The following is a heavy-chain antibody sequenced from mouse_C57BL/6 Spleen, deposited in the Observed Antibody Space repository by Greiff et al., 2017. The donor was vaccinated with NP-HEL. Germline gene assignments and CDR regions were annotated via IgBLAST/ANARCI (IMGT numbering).Heavy chain of an antibody. D-gene: IGHD3-2*02. CDR3: AKKALDGYFDD. CDR2: ISNLAYSI. CDR1: GFTFSDYG. Sequence: EVHLVESGGGLVQPGGSLKLSCAASGFTFSDYGMAWVRQAPRKGPEWVAFISNLAYSIYYADTVTGRFTISRENAKNTLYLEMSSLRSEDTAMYDCAKKALDGYFDDWGTGTTVTVSS. J-gene: IGHJ1*03. V-gene: IGHV5-15*01.